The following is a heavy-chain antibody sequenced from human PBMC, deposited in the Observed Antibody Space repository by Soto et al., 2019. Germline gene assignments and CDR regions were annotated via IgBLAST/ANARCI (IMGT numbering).Heavy chain of an antibody. Sequence: QVQLQESGPGLVKPSHTLSLTCTVSGDSISSGGYYWSRIRQHPGKGLEWIGYIYDNGGAYYSPSLRGRVVISLDRSENQFSLRLSSVTAADTAVYYCARVKGGTTRRAFDSWGQGTLVTVSS. CDR1: GDSISSGGYY. J-gene: IGHJ4*02. CDR2: IYDNGGA. V-gene: IGHV4-31*03. D-gene: IGHD1-7*01. CDR3: ARVKGGTTRRAFDS.